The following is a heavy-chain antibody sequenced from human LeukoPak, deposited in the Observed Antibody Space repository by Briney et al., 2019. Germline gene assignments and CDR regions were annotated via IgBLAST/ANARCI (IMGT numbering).Heavy chain of an antibody. D-gene: IGHD1-14*01. CDR2: ISSNAYGGKT. V-gene: IGHV3-49*04. J-gene: IGHJ6*02. Sequence: GGSLRLSCTASGFTFGDYAMSWVRQAPGKGLEWVGFISSNAYGGKTEYAASVKGRFTISRDDSKSIAYLQMNSLKTEDTAVYYCTRGGEAQKPPVCPLDCYYYYGMDVWGQGTLVTVSS. CDR3: TRGGEAQKPPVCPLDCYYYYGMDV. CDR1: GFTFGDYA.